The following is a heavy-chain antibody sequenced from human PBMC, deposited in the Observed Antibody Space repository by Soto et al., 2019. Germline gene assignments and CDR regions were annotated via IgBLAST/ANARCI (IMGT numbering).Heavy chain of an antibody. V-gene: IGHV3-33*01. Sequence: QVQLVESGGGVVQPGRSLRLSCAGSGFTFRNYGMHWVRQAPGKGLEWVAVIWYDGGKKYYVDSVKGRFTISRDNSKNTLYLEMNSLRGEDTALYYCARLGLGSASWYVDYWGQGTLVTVSS. CDR1: GFTFRNYG. CDR2: IWYDGGKK. CDR3: ARLGLGSASWYVDY. D-gene: IGHD2-2*01. J-gene: IGHJ4*02.